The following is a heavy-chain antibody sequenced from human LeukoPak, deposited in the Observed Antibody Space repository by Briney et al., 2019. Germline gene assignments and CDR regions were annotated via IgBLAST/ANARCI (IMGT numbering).Heavy chain of an antibody. Sequence: SETLSLTCTVYGESFSGYYWSWIRQTPGKGLEWIGEIHHNGSPEINQSGNTNYNPSLKSRVTISVDTSKNQFSLKVTSVTAADTAVYYCARDNYDTSFDYWGQGTLVTVSS. CDR3: ARDNYDTSFDY. CDR2: IHHNGSPEINQSGNT. J-gene: IGHJ4*02. V-gene: IGHV4-34*01. D-gene: IGHD3-22*01. CDR1: GESFSGYY.